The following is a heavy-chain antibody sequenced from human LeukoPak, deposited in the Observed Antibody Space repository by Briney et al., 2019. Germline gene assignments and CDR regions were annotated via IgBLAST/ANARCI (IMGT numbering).Heavy chain of an antibody. Sequence: SETLSLTCAVAGGSISSSNWWSWVRQPPGKGLEWIGEIYPSGSTNSHPSLKTRVTISVDKSKNQFSLKLSSVTAADTAVYYCAKDIKSSTLDWYFDLWGRGTQVTVSS. V-gene: IGHV4-4*02. D-gene: IGHD6-13*01. J-gene: IGHJ2*01. CDR2: IYPSGST. CDR3: AKDIKSSTLDWYFDL. CDR1: GGSISSSNW.